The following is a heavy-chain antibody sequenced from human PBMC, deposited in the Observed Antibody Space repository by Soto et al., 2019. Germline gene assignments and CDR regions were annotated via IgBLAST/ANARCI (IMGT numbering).Heavy chain of an antibody. J-gene: IGHJ4*02. CDR1: GFTFSSYS. Sequence: GESLKISCAASGFTFSSYSMNWVRQAPGKGLEWVSYISSSSSTIYYADSVKGRFTISRDNAKNSLYLQMNSLRDEDTAVYYCARSLYCSGGSCYSWGFDYWGQGTLVTVSS. CDR3: ARSLYCSGGSCYSWGFDY. CDR2: ISSSSSTI. V-gene: IGHV3-48*02. D-gene: IGHD2-15*01.